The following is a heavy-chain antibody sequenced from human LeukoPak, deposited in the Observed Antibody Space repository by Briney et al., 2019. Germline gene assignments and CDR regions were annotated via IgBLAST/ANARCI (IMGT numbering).Heavy chain of an antibody. V-gene: IGHV3-7*04. CDR3: ARDHILWFGELFDY. CDR1: GFTFSSYW. CDR2: IKQDGSEK. Sequence: GGSLRLSCAASGFTFSSYWMSWVRQAPGKGLEWVANIKQDGSEKYYVDSVKGRFTISRDNAKNSLYLQMNSLRAEDTAVYYCARDHILWFGELFDYWGQGTLGTVSS. D-gene: IGHD3-10*01. J-gene: IGHJ4*02.